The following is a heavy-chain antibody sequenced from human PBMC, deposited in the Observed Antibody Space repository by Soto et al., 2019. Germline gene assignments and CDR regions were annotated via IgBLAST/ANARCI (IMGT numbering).Heavy chain of an antibody. CDR3: ARGNMDV. CDR1: GFTLSRFV. V-gene: IGHV3-30*04. D-gene: IGHD1-1*01. CDR2: VSNDGSNT. Sequence: ESGGGVVPPGRSLRLSCVGSGFTLSRFVLHWVRQAPGKGLEWVAVVSNDGSNTYYADSVKGRFTISRDNSMSTLYLQMNSLRREDTALYYCARGNMDVWGRGTTVIVSS. J-gene: IGHJ6*02.